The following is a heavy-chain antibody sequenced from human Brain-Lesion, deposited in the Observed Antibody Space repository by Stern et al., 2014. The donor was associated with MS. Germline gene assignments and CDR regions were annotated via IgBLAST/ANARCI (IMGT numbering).Heavy chain of an antibody. Sequence: QVQLVESGPGLVKPSQTLSLSCTVSGGSISSGGYYWSWIRQPAGKGLEWIGRIFNSGSTRYNPSLKNRGTISIDKSKNHFSLRLNSMTAADTAVYYCARGRVVPGFQYYATDVWGQGTTVIVSS. CDR3: ARGRVVPGFQYYATDV. CDR2: IFNSGST. V-gene: IGHV4-61*02. CDR1: GGSISSGGYY. D-gene: IGHD2-2*01. J-gene: IGHJ6*02.